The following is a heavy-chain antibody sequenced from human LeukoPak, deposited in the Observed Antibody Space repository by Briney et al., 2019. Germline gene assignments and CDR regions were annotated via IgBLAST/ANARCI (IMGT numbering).Heavy chain of an antibody. CDR3: ARDSDDSSGYNDY. V-gene: IGHV3-21*01. J-gene: IGHJ4*02. CDR2: ISSSSSYI. D-gene: IGHD3-22*01. Sequence: KPGGSLRLSCAASGFTFSSYSMNWVRQAPGKGLEWVSSISSSSSYIYYADSVKGRFTISRDNAKNSLYLQMNSLRAEDTAVYYCARDSDDSSGYNDYWGQGTLVTVSS. CDR1: GFTFSSYS.